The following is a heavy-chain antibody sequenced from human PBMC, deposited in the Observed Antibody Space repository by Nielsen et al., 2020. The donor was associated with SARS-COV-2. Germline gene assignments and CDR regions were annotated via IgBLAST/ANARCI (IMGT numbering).Heavy chain of an antibody. J-gene: IGHJ4*02. D-gene: IGHD3-22*01. CDR1: GYTFSDYY. CDR3: VRVRDDGHYYDTGPFDD. V-gene: IGHV3-74*01. Sequence: GESLKISCGGSGYTFSDYYMNWVRQAPGKGLMWVARINSDGSRSAYADAVKGRFIMSRDNARDTLSLQMNSLSVEDTAVYYCVRVRDDGHYYDTGPFDDWGQGALVTVSS. CDR2: INSDGSRS.